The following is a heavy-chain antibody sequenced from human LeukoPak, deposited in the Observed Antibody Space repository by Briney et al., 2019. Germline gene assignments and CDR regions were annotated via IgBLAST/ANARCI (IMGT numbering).Heavy chain of an antibody. CDR3: AKDTDVVWSGYFDY. V-gene: IGHV4-61*02. J-gene: IGHJ4*02. D-gene: IGHD3-3*01. Sequence: SQTLSLTCTVSGGSISSGSYYWSWIRQPAGKGLEWIGRIYTSGSTNYNPSLKSRVTISVDTSKNQFSLKLSSVTAADTAVYYCAKDTDVVWSGYFDYWGQGTLVTVSS. CDR1: GGSISSGSYY. CDR2: IYTSGST.